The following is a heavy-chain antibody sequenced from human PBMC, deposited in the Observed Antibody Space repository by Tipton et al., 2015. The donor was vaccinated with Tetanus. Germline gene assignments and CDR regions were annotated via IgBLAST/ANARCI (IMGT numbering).Heavy chain of an antibody. V-gene: IGHV5-51*01. CDR3: ARPGHYYGMDV. Sequence: QLVQSGAEVKKPGASVKVSCKASGYSFTSYWIGWVRQMPGKGLEWMGIIYPGDSDTRYSPPFQGQVTISADKSISTAYLQWSSLKASDPAMYYCARPGHYYGMDVWGQGTTVTVSS. D-gene: IGHD7-27*01. CDR1: GYSFTSYW. J-gene: IGHJ6*02. CDR2: IYPGDSDT.